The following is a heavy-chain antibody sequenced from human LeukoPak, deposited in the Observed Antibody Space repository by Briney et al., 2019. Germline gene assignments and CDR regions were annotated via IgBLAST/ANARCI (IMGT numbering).Heavy chain of an antibody. CDR2: IYSGGST. J-gene: IGHJ4*02. D-gene: IGHD3-22*01. Sequence: PGGSLRLSCAASGFTVSSNYMSWVRQAPGKGLDWVSVIYSGGSTYYADSVKGRFTISRDNSKNTLYLQMNSLRAEDTAVYYCARGEYYYDSSGYYQFYYFDYWGQGTLVTVSS. CDR3: ARGEYYYDSSGYYQFYYFDY. CDR1: GFTVSSNY. V-gene: IGHV3-53*01.